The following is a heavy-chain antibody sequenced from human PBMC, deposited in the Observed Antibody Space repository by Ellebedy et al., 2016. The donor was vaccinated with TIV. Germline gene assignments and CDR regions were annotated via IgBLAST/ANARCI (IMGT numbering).Heavy chain of an antibody. CDR2: IGSQANSYAT. CDR3: TRRGVSGGITFDY. J-gene: IGHJ4*02. V-gene: IGHV3-73*01. Sequence: GGSLRLXXAASGFTFSGSAMHWARQSSGKGLEWIGRIGSQANSYATAYAPSVKGRFFISRDDSKNTAYLHMNSLNTEDSAVYYCTRRGVSGGITFDYWGQGTLVTVSS. D-gene: IGHD1-20*01. CDR1: GFTFSGSA.